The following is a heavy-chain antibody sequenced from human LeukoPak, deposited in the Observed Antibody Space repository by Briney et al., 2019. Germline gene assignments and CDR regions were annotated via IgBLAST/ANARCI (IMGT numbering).Heavy chain of an antibody. J-gene: IGHJ6*03. D-gene: IGHD3-10*01. V-gene: IGHV1-18*01. CDR3: ARIITMVRGVINYYYYMDV. CDR2: ISAYNGNT. CDR1: GYTFTSYG. Sequence: ASVKVSCKASGYTFTSYGISWVRQAPGQGLEWMGWISAYNGNTNYAQKLQGRVTMTTDTSTSTAYMELRSLISDDTAVYYCARIITMVRGVINYYYYMDVWGKGTTVTVSS.